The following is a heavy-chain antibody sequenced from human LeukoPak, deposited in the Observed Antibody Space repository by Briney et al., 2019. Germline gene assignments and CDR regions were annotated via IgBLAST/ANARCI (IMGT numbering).Heavy chain of an antibody. CDR1: GFTFSSYS. CDR3: ARGLSSSRWYYN. J-gene: IGHJ4*02. V-gene: IGHV3-21*01. CDR2: ISSSSSYI. Sequence: GGSLRLSCAASGFTFSSYSMNWVRQAPGKGLEWVSSISSSSSYIYYADSVKGRFTISRDNAKNSLYLQMSSLRAEDTAVYYCARGLSSSRWYYNWGQGTLVTVSS. D-gene: IGHD6-13*01.